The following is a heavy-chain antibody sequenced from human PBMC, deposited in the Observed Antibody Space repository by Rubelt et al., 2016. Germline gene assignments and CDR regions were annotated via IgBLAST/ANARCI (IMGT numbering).Heavy chain of an antibody. CDR2: IYYSGST. D-gene: IGHD3-22*01. Sequence: QVQLQQWGAGLLKPSETLSLTCAVYGGSFSGYYWSWIRQPPGKGLEWIGSIYYSGSTYYNPSPRRRVTNSVDTSKTQCARMQSSVTAADTAVYYCASQYYYDSSGWGVWGQGTLVTVSS. V-gene: IGHV4-34*01. CDR1: GGSFSGYY. CDR3: ASQYYYDSSGWGV. J-gene: IGHJ4*02.